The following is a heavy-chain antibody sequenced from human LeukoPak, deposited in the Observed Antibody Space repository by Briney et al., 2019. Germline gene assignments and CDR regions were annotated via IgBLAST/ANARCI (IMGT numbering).Heavy chain of an antibody. CDR3: AREFLQEEFDY. D-gene: IGHD3-3*01. V-gene: IGHV3-21*01. J-gene: IGHJ4*02. CDR1: GFTFSSYS. CDR2: ISSSSSYI. Sequence: KPGGSLRLSCAASGFTFSSYSMNWVRQAPGKGLEWVSSISSSSSYISYADSVKGRFAISRDNAKNSLYLQMNSLRAEDTAVYYCAREFLQEEFDYWGQGTLVTVSS.